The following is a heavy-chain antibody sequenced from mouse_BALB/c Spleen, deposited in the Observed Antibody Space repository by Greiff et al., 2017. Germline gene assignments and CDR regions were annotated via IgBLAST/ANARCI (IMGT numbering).Heavy chain of an antibody. J-gene: IGHJ2*01. Sequence: EVQRVESGGGLVKPGGSLKLSCAASGFTFSSYAMSWVRQTPEKRLEWVASISSGGSTYYPDSVKGRFTISRDNARNILYLQMSSLRSEDTAMYYCARGPAATLYYFDYWGQGTTLTVAS. CDR1: GFTFSSYA. D-gene: IGHD6-1*01. V-gene: IGHV5-6-5*01. CDR3: ARGPAATLYYFDY. CDR2: ISSGGST.